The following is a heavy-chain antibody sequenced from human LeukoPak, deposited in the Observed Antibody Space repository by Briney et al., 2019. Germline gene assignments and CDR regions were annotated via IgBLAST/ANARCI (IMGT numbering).Heavy chain of an antibody. CDR3: ARHFPYDSSGQIDY. V-gene: IGHV4-59*01. J-gene: IGHJ4*02. CDR2: IYYSGST. CDR1: GGSISSYY. Sequence: RASETLSLTCTVSGGSISSYYWSWIRQPPGKGLEWIGYIYYSGSTNYNPSLKSRVTISVDTSKNQFSLKLSSVTAADTAVYYCARHFPYDSSGQIDYWGQGTLVTVSS. D-gene: IGHD3-22*01.